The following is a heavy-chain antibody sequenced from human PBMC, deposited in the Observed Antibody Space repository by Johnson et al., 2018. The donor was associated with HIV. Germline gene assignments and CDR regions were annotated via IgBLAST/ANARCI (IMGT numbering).Heavy chain of an antibody. J-gene: IGHJ3*02. CDR3: AKDRASSSSLAFDI. CDR2: ISWNSVSI. V-gene: IGHV3-9*01. D-gene: IGHD6-6*01. CDR1: GFTFDDYA. Sequence: VQLVESGGGLVQPGGSLRLSCAASGFTFDDYAMHWVRQAPGKGLEWVSGISWNSVSIGYADSVKGRFTISRDNAKNSLYLQMNSLRAEDTALYYCAKDRASSSSLAFDIWGQGTMVTVSS.